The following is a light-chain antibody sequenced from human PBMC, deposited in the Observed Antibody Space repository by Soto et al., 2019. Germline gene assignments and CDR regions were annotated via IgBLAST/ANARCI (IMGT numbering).Light chain of an antibody. J-gene: IGKJ1*01. CDR2: GAS. CDR1: QSVSSS. V-gene: IGKV3-20*01. Sequence: IVLTQSPGTLSLSPGERATLSCRASQSVSSSLAWYQQKPGQAPRLLIYGASSRATGIPDRFSGSGSGPDFTLTISRLEPEDFAVYFCQHYGSSRTFGQGTKVEIK. CDR3: QHYGSSRT.